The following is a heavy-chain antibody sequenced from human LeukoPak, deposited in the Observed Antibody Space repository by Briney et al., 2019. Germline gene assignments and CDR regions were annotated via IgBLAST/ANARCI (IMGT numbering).Heavy chain of an antibody. CDR2: ISSSSSAI. Sequence: PGGSLRLSCAASGFTFSSYSMNWVRQAPGKGLEWVSYISSSSSAIYYADSVKGRFTISRDNAKNSLYLQTNSLRDEDTAVYYCARDWVGYPKYYFDYWGQGTLVTVSS. J-gene: IGHJ4*02. D-gene: IGHD5-12*01. V-gene: IGHV3-48*02. CDR3: ARDWVGYPKYYFDY. CDR1: GFTFSSYS.